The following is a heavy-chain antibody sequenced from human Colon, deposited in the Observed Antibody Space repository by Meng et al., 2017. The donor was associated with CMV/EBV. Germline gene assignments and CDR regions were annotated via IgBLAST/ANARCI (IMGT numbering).Heavy chain of an antibody. Sequence: GGSLRLSCAASGFTFSSYGMNWVRQAPGRGLEWVASIVTTGSAVYYADSVKGRFTISRDNAKNSLYLQMTNVSAEDTAVYFCARAAIPVISAAELGSWGQGTLVTVSS. V-gene: IGHV3-21*01. D-gene: IGHD2-21*02. CDR2: IVTTGSAV. CDR1: GFTFSSYG. J-gene: IGHJ4*02. CDR3: ARAAIPVISAAELGS.